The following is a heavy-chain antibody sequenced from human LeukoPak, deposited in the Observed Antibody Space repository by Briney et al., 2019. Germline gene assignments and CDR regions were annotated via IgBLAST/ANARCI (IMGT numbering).Heavy chain of an antibody. Sequence: GESLKISCKGSGYTFTNYWIAWVRQLPGKGLEWMGIIYPADAETRYSPSFQGQVTISADKSTSTAYLQWNSLRASDTAIYYCARLLIAMTDYWGQGTLVTVSS. V-gene: IGHV5-51*01. J-gene: IGHJ4*02. CDR2: IYPADAET. D-gene: IGHD5-18*01. CDR3: ARLLIAMTDY. CDR1: GYTFTNYW.